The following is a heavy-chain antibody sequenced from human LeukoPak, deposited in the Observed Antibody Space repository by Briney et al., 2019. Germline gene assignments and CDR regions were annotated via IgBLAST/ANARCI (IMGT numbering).Heavy chain of an antibody. D-gene: IGHD3-22*01. Sequence: TSETLSLTCAASGGSISSYYWSWIRQSPGKGLEWIGYIYYSGSTNYNPSLKSRVTISVDTSKNQFSLKLNSVTAADTAVYYCARGRDAYYDSSGPIQHWGQGTLVTVSS. V-gene: IGHV4-59*01. CDR1: GGSISSYY. J-gene: IGHJ1*01. CDR3: ARGRDAYYDSSGPIQH. CDR2: IYYSGST.